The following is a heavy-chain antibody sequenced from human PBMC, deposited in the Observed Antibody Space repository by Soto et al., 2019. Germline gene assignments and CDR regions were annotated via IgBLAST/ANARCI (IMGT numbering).Heavy chain of an antibody. V-gene: IGHV3-23*01. CDR3: ARGPSGYISRWYYFDH. D-gene: IGHD6-13*01. Sequence: GGSLRLSCAASGFTFTDYALSWVRQAPGKGLEWVATISGIGGSTYLADSVKGRLSISRDNSKKTVSLLMNGLKAEDTAVYFCARGPSGYISRWYYFDHWGRGTLVTVSS. CDR2: ISGIGGST. CDR1: GFTFTDYA. J-gene: IGHJ4*02.